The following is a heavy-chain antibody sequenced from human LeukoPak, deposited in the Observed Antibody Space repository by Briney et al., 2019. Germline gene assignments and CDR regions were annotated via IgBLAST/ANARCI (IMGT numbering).Heavy chain of an antibody. CDR3: ARYLTNNGSCYDY. D-gene: IGHD2-15*01. J-gene: IGHJ4*02. CDR1: GESFSGYY. Sequence: SETLSLTCAVYGESFSGYYWSWIRQPPGKGLEWIGEINHSGSTNYNPSLKSRVTILVDTSKNQFSLKLSSVTAADTAVYYCARYLTNNGSCYDYWGQGTLVTVSS. CDR2: INHSGST. V-gene: IGHV4-34*01.